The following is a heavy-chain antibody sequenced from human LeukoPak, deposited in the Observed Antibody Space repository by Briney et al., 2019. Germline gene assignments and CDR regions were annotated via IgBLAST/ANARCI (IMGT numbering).Heavy chain of an antibody. Sequence: GGSLRLSCVASGFTFSSYSMNWVRQAPGKGLEWVSYISSSSSTIYYADSVKGRFTISRDNAKNTLYLQMNSLRAEDTAVYYCARVYRIAIDGLDAFDIWGQGTMVTVSS. CDR2: ISSSSSTI. J-gene: IGHJ3*02. D-gene: IGHD6-13*01. CDR3: ARVYRIAIDGLDAFDI. V-gene: IGHV3-48*04. CDR1: GFTFSSYS.